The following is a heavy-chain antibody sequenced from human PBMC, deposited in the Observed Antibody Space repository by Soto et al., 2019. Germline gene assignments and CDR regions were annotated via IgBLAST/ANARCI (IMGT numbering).Heavy chain of an antibody. CDR1: GYSISSGYY. CDR3: ASSSLYGMDV. V-gene: IGHV4-38-2*01. Sequence: SETLSLTCVVSGYSISSGYYWGWIRQPPGKGLEWIGSIYHSGTTYYNPSLKSRVTISLDTSRNQFSLKMTSVTDADTAVYYCASSSLYGMDVWGQGTTVTLSS. J-gene: IGHJ6*01. CDR2: IYHSGTT.